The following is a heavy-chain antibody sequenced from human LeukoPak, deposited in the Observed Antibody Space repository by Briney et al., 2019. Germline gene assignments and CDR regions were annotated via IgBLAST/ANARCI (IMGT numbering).Heavy chain of an antibody. CDR1: GFTFGDYA. D-gene: IGHD6-13*01. J-gene: IGHJ4*02. CDR2: IRSKAYGGTT. CDR3: AREVAAAGAFDY. V-gene: IGHV3-49*04. Sequence: GRSLRLSCTASGFTFGDYAMSWVRQAPGKGLEWVGFIRSKAYGGTTEYAASVKGRFTISRDDSKSIAYLQMNSLKTEDTAVYYCAREVAAAGAFDYWGQGTLVTVSS.